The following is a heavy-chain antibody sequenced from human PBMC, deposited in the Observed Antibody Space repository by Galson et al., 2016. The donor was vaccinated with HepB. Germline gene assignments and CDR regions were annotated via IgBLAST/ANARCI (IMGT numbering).Heavy chain of an antibody. CDR2: IYPGDSET. J-gene: IGHJ1*01. CDR3: MRHGSNSGWLTAFQN. D-gene: IGHD5-12*01. CDR1: TYIFSNYW. Sequence: QSGAEVKKPGESLKISCQGSTYIFSNYWIGWVRQIPGKGLEWVGIIYPGDSETIYSPTFQGRVTISADKSIGTAYLQWNSLKVSDTAIYYCMRHGSNSGWLTAFQNLGQGTRVTVS. V-gene: IGHV5-51*01.